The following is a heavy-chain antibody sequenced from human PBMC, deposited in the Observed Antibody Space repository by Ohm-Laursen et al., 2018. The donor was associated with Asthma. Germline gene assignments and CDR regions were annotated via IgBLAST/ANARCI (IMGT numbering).Heavy chain of an antibody. V-gene: IGHV4-31*03. Sequence: PSDTLSLTCPVSGDSISSGNNYWSWIRQHPVKGLEWIGYIYYSGITYSNPSLRSRVTISVDTSKNQFSLNLTSVTAADTAVYYCARGSFYFESTGYYFFDHWGQGALVTVSS. D-gene: IGHD3-22*01. CDR3: ARGSFYFESTGYYFFDH. CDR1: GDSISSGNNY. J-gene: IGHJ4*02. CDR2: IYYSGIT.